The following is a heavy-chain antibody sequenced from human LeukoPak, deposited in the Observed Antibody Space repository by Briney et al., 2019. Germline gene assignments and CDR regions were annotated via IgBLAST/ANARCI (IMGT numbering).Heavy chain of an antibody. Sequence: AMXWVRQAPGKGLEWVSLISGDGGSTYYADSVKGRFTISRDNSKNSLYLQMNSLRTEDTALYYCTKDIGDGKGYMDVWGKGTTVTVSS. J-gene: IGHJ6*03. CDR3: TKDIGDGKGYMDV. V-gene: IGHV3-43*02. CDR2: ISGDGGST. CDR1: A. D-gene: IGHD4-17*01.